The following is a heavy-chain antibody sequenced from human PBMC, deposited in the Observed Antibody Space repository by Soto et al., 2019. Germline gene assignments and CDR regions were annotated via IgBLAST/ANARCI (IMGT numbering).Heavy chain of an antibody. CDR2: ISTGSVTT. J-gene: IGHJ4*02. V-gene: IGHV3-48*02. Sequence: GGSLRLSCAGSGFTFSGYSMNWVRQAPGKGLEWVSYISTGSVTTYYVDSVKGRFTISRDNAKNSLYLQMNSLRDEDTAVYYCAREGYYDSSGYYTYYFDYWGQGTLVTVSS. D-gene: IGHD3-22*01. CDR3: AREGYYDSSGYYTYYFDY. CDR1: GFTFSGYS.